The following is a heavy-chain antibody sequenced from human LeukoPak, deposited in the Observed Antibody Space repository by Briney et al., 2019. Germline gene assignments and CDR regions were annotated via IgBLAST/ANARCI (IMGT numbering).Heavy chain of an antibody. J-gene: IGHJ5*02. Sequence: GASLKISCKGSGSRFTSYWIGWVRQLPGKGLEWMGIIYPGDSDTRYSPSFQGQVTISADKSISTAYLQWSSLKASDTAMYYCARPSYSGSYSWFDPWGQGTLVTVSS. V-gene: IGHV5-51*01. CDR1: GSRFTSYW. D-gene: IGHD1-26*01. CDR3: ARPSYSGSYSWFDP. CDR2: IYPGDSDT.